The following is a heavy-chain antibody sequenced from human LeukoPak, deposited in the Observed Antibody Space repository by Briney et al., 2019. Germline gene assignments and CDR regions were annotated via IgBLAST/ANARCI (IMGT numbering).Heavy chain of an antibody. D-gene: IGHD1-14*01. CDR3: ARAGRSSYTASDHGAYYNSYIDV. J-gene: IGHJ6*03. Sequence: QTLSLTCAISGDSVSSNSAAWNWIRQSPSRGLEWLGRTYYRSKWYNDYAVSVKSRITINPDTSKNQFSLLLNSVTPEDTAVYYCARAGRSSYTASDHGAYYNSYIDVWGKGTTVTVSS. CDR1: GDSVSSNSAA. V-gene: IGHV6-1*01. CDR2: TYYRSKWYN.